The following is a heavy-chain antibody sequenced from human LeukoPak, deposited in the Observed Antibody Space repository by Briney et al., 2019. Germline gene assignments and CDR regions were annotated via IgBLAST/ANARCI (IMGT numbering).Heavy chain of an antibody. D-gene: IGHD1-26*01. V-gene: IGHV4-30-2*01. CDR2: IYHSGST. J-gene: IGHJ4*02. Sequence: SETLSLTCAVSGGSISSGGYSWSWIRQPPGKGLEWIGYIYHSGSTYYNPSLKSRVTISVDTSKNQFSLTLNSVTAADTAVYYCARGNPSGSSAAFDYWGQGTLVTVSS. CDR1: GGSISSGGYS. CDR3: ARGNPSGSSAAFDY.